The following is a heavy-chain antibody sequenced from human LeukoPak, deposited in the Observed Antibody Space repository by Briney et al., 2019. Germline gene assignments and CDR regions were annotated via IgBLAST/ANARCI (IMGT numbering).Heavy chain of an antibody. CDR1: GGSIRISSYF. J-gene: IGHJ4*02. D-gene: IGHD2-2*01. CDR3: ATEDVVVPTAAQRPLDY. V-gene: IGHV4-39*02. CDR2: IYYSGST. Sequence: SETLSLTCTVSGGSIRISSYFWGWIRQPPGKGLEWIGGIYYSGSTYYNPSLKSRVTISIDTTKNEFSLKLSSVTAADTAVYYCATEDVVVPTAAQRPLDYWGQGTLVTVSS.